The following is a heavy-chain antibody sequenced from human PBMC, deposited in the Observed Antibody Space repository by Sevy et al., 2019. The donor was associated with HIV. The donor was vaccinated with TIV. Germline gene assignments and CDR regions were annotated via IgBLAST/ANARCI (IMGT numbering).Heavy chain of an antibody. Sequence: GGSLRLSCIASGFTFRNYGIHWVRQAPGKGLDWVAVIGYDGSDKYYADSVKGRFTISRDNSKNKLFLQMNGLRVEDTAVYYCAKERGGSYIPYFYGMDVWGQGTAVTVSS. CDR1: GFTFRNYG. V-gene: IGHV3-30*18. CDR2: IGYDGSDK. J-gene: IGHJ6*02. CDR3: AKERGGSYIPYFYGMDV. D-gene: IGHD1-26*01.